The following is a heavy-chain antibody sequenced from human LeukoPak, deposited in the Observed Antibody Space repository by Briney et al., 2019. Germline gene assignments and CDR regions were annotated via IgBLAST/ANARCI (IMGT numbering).Heavy chain of an antibody. V-gene: IGHV3-30*02. D-gene: IGHD2-2*01. CDR3: AKEVVPAAMDG. CDR2: TRYDGSNK. CDR1: GFTFSSYG. Sequence: GGSPRLSCAASGFTFSSYGMHWVRQAPGKGLEWVAFTRYDGSNKYYVDSVKGRFTVSSDNSKNTLYLQMNSLRADDTAVYYCAKEVVPAAMDGWGRGTLVTVSS. J-gene: IGHJ4*02.